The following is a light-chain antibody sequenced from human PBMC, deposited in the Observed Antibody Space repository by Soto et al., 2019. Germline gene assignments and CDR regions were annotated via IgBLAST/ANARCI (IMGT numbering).Light chain of an antibody. CDR3: QKYDSAART. V-gene: IGKV1-27*01. CDR1: QGISNS. J-gene: IGKJ1*01. Sequence: DVQMTQSPSSLSASVGDRVTITCRASQGISNSLAWYQQRPGRVPKLLIYGASNLQSEVPSRFSGSGSGTDFALTMSSLQREDVATYYCQKYDSAARTVGQGTKVDSK. CDR2: GAS.